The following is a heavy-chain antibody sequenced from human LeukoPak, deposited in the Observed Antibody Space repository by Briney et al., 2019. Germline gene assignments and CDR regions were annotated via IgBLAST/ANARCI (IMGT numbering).Heavy chain of an antibody. CDR2: IIGSGSST. V-gene: IGHV3-23*01. CDR1: GFTFSSYT. J-gene: IGHJ3*02. D-gene: IGHD5-24*01. CDR3: ARHVTISGPYDASDI. Sequence: GGSLRLSCAASGFTFSSYTMTWVRQAPGKGLEWISCIIGSGSSTYYADSVKGRFTISRDNFQNTLYLQMNSLRAEDTAVYYCARHVTISGPYDASDIWGQGTMVTVSP.